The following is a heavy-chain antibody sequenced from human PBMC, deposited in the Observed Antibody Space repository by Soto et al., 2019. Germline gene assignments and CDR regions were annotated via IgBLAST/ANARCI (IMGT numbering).Heavy chain of an antibody. CDR2: IWYDGSNK. V-gene: IGHV3-33*01. J-gene: IGHJ3*02. CDR1: GFTFSSYG. CDR3: AREGPYSSSWYDAFDI. Sequence: QVQLVESGGGVVQPGRSLGLSCAASGFTFSSYGMHWVRQAPGKGLEWVAVIWYDGSNKYYADSVKGRFTISRDNSKNTLYLQMNSLRAEDTAVYYCAREGPYSSSWYDAFDIWGQGTMVTVSS. D-gene: IGHD6-13*01.